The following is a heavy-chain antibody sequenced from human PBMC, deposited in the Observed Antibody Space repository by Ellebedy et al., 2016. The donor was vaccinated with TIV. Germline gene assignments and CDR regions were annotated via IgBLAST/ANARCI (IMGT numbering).Heavy chain of an antibody. CDR2: IIPIFGTA. CDR3: ASRLVVPAAPTLLYGMDV. D-gene: IGHD2-2*01. Sequence: SVKVSXXASGGTFSSYAISWVRQAPGQGLEWMGGIIPIFGTANYAQKFQGRVTITADESTSTAYMELSSLRSEDTAVYYCASRLVVPAAPTLLYGMDVWGQGTTVTVSS. CDR1: GGTFSSYA. V-gene: IGHV1-69*13. J-gene: IGHJ6*02.